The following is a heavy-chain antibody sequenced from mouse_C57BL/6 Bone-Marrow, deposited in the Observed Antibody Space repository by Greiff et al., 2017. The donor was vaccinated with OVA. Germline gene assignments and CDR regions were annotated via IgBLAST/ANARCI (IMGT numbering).Heavy chain of an antibody. Sequence: VQLKQSGPELVKPGASVKISCKASGYTFTDYYMNWVKQSHGKSLEWIGDINPNNGGTSYNQKFKGKATLTVDKSSSTAYMELRSLTSEDSAVYYCARYSDGYSPWFAYWGQGTLVTVSA. D-gene: IGHD2-3*01. CDR2: INPNNGGT. CDR1: GYTFTDYY. CDR3: ARYSDGYSPWFAY. V-gene: IGHV1-26*01. J-gene: IGHJ3*01.